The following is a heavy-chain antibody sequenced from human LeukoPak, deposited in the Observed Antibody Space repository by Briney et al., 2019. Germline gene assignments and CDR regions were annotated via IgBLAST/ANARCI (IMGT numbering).Heavy chain of an antibody. CDR2: INPNSGGT. CDR1: GYTFTGYY. V-gene: IGHV1-2*02. D-gene: IGHD7-27*01. Sequence: ASVKVSCKGSGYTFTGYYVNWVRQAPGQGLEWMGWINPNSGGTKYAQKFQGRVTMTRDTSISTAYMELSRLRSDDTAVYYCVSAGAVNWGSATYYFDYWGQGTLVTVSS. J-gene: IGHJ4*02. CDR3: VSAGAVNWGSATYYFDY.